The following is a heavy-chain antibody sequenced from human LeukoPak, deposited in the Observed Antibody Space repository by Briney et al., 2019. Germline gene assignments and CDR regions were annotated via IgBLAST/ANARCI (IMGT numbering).Heavy chain of an antibody. D-gene: IGHD3-9*01. CDR3: ARVPRGAYYDILTGYSMDY. Sequence: ASVKVSCKASGYTFTSYGISWVRQAPGQGLEWMGWISAYNGNTNYAQKLQGRVTMTTDTSTSTAYMELRSLRSDDTAVYYCARVPRGAYYDILTGYSMDYWGQGTLVTVSS. V-gene: IGHV1-18*01. CDR1: GYTFTSYG. J-gene: IGHJ4*02. CDR2: ISAYNGNT.